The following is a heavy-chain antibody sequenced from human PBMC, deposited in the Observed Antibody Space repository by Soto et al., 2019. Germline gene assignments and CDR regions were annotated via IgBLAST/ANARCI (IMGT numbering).Heavy chain of an antibody. D-gene: IGHD6-19*01. CDR3: ARDQLEERSGWNYYYYYGMDV. CDR2: IIHIFGTA. V-gene: IGHV1-69*01. J-gene: IGHJ6*02. CDR1: GGTFSSYA. Sequence: QVQLVQSGAEVQKPGSSVKVSCKASGGTFSSYAISWVRQAPGQGLEWMGGIIHIFGTANYAQKFQGRVTITADESTSTAYMELSSLRSEDTAVYYCARDQLEERSGWNYYYYYGMDVWGQGTTVTVSS.